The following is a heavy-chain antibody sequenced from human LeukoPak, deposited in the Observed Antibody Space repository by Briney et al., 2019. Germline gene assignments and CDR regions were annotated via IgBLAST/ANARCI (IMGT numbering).Heavy chain of an antibody. D-gene: IGHD6-13*01. Sequence: PSETLPLTCTVSGGSISSYYWSWIRQPPGKGLEWIGYIYYSGSTNYNPSLKSRVTISVDTSKNQFSLKLSSVTAADTAVYYCARGRAAAGQRWFDPWGQGTLVTVSS. V-gene: IGHV4-59*12. CDR3: ARGRAAAGQRWFDP. CDR2: IYYSGST. J-gene: IGHJ5*02. CDR1: GGSISSYY.